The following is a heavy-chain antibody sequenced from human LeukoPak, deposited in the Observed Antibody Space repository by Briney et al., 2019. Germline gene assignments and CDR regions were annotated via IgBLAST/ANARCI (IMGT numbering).Heavy chain of an antibody. D-gene: IGHD3-22*01. J-gene: IGHJ4*02. CDR3: ARDPPTYYYDSSGYDWAQGAYDY. CDR2: ISAYNGNT. CDR1: GYTFTSYG. Sequence: ASVKVSCKASGYTFTSYGISWVRQAPGQGLEWMGWISAYNGNTNYAQKLQGRVTMTTDTSTSTAYMELRSLRSDDTAVYYCARDPPTYYYDSSGYDWAQGAYDYWGQGTLVTVSS. V-gene: IGHV1-18*01.